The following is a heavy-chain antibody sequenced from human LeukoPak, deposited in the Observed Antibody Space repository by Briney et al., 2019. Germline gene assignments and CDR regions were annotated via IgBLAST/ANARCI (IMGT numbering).Heavy chain of an antibody. CDR1: GLTVSSNC. CDR2: IYSGGNT. Sequence: PGGSLRLSCTASGLTVSSNCMSWVRQAPGKGLEWVSFIYSGGNTYYADSVKGRFTISRDNSKNTLYLQMNSLRAEDTAVYYCAKEAVAAHFDYWGQGTLVTVSS. CDR3: AKEAVAAHFDY. V-gene: IGHV3-53*05. J-gene: IGHJ4*02. D-gene: IGHD6-19*01.